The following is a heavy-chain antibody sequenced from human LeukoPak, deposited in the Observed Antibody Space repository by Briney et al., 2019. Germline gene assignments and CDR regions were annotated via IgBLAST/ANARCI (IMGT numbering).Heavy chain of an antibody. J-gene: IGHJ3*02. CDR3: ASRHKYDFWSGYYQTANDAFDI. CDR2: IYYSGST. V-gene: IGHV4-59*08. CDR1: GGSISSYY. D-gene: IGHD3-3*01. Sequence: SETLSLTCTVSGGSISSYYWSWIRQPPGKGLEWVGYIYYSGSTNYNPSLKSRVTISVDTSKNQFSLKMSSVTAADTAVYYCASRHKYDFWSGYYQTANDAFDIWGQGTMVTVSS.